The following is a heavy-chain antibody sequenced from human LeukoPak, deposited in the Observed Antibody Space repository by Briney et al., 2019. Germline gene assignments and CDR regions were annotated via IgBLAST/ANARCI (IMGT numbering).Heavy chain of an antibody. CDR1: GGSFSGYY. CDR3: ASPTLEGGYYFDY. J-gene: IGHJ4*02. CDR2: INHSGST. Sequence: PSETLSLTCAVYGGSFSGYYWSWIRQPPGKGLEWIGEINHSGSTNYNPSLKSRVTISVDTSKNQFSLKLSSVTAADTAVYYCASPTLEGGYYFDYWGQGTLVTVSS. D-gene: IGHD5-12*01. V-gene: IGHV4-34*01.